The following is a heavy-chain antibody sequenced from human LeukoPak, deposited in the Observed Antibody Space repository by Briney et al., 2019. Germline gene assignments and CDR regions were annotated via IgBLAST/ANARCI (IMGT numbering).Heavy chain of an antibody. D-gene: IGHD1-26*01. CDR2: IIPLFGTA. CDR3: ARAGYSGNFRGGQYYYMDV. Sequence: SVKVSCKASGGTFSSYAISWVRQAPGQGLEWMGGIIPLFGTADYAQMFQDRVTITADESTTTAYMELTGLRSEDTAVYYCARAGYSGNFRGGQYYYMDVWGTGTTVTVSS. J-gene: IGHJ6*03. CDR1: GGTFSSYA. V-gene: IGHV1-69*13.